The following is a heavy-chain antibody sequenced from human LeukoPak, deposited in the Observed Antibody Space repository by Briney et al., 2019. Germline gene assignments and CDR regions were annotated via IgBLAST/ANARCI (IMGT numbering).Heavy chain of an antibody. CDR3: ARKNDFDI. CDR1: GGSITSDH. J-gene: IGHJ3*02. V-gene: IGHV4-59*01. CDR2: IYYSGST. D-gene: IGHD2/OR15-2a*01. Sequence: PSETLSLTCTVSGGSITSDHWNWIRQPPGKGLEWIGCIYYSGSTYYNPSLKSRVTISVDMSKNQFSLRLTSVTAADTAVYYCARKNDFDIWGLGTLVTVSS.